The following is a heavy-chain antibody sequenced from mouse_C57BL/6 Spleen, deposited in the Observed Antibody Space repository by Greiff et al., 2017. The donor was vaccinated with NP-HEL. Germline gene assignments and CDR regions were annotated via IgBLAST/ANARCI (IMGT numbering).Heavy chain of an antibody. CDR1: GYTFTSYT. J-gene: IGHJ4*01. CDR3: ACSSTYYYAMDY. V-gene: IGHV1-4*01. CDR2: INPSSGYT. D-gene: IGHD1-1*01. Sequence: QVHVKQSGAELARPGASVKMSCKASGYTFTSYTMHWVKQRPGQGLEWIGYINPSSGYTKYNQKFKDKATLTADKSSSTAYMQLSSLTSEDSAVYYCACSSTYYYAMDYWGQGTSVTVSS.